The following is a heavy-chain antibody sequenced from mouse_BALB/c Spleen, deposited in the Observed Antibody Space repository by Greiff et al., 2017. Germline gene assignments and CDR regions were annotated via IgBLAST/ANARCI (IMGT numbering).Heavy chain of an antibody. CDR3: ARGAYYRYDEGYYAMDY. Sequence: ESGPGLVKPSQSLSLTCTVTGYSITSDYAWNWIRQFPGNKLEWMGYISYSGSTSYNPSLKSRISITRDTSKNQFFLQLNSVTTEDTATYYCARGAYYRYDEGYYAMDYWGQGTSVTVSS. V-gene: IGHV3-2*02. D-gene: IGHD2-14*01. CDR2: ISYSGST. J-gene: IGHJ4*01. CDR1: GYSITSDYA.